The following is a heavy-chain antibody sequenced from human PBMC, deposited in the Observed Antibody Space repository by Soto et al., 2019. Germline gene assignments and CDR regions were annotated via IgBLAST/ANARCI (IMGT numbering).Heavy chain of an antibody. Sequence: QVQLQQSGPALVKPSQTLSLTCAISGDSVSSNDAVWNWIRHSPSRGLEWLGRTYYSSIWQTEYAGSVKGRMTINPDATKIPFSLPLNPVTPQETAMYYCARLVGNSWLDHWGQGTLVTVSA. CDR2: TYYSSIWQT. V-gene: IGHV6-1*01. CDR3: ARLVGNSWLDH. CDR1: GDSVSSNDAV. D-gene: IGHD6-6*01. J-gene: IGHJ5*02.